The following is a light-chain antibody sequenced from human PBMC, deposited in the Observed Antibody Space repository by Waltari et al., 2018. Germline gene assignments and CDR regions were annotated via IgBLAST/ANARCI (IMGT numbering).Light chain of an antibody. V-gene: IGLV1-44*01. Sequence: QSVLTQPPSASGTPGQRVTISCSGSASNIGGNLVNWYQQLPGTAPKPLIDRSDRRPSGVPDRFSASKTGTSASLAISGLQSEDEADYFCASWDDSLNGHWVFGGGTKVTVL. J-gene: IGLJ3*02. CDR2: RSD. CDR1: ASNIGGNL. CDR3: ASWDDSLNGHWV.